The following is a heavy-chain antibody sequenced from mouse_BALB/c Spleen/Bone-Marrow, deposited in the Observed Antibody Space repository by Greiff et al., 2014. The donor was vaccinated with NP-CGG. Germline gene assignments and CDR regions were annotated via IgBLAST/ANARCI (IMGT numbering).Heavy chain of an antibody. J-gene: IGHJ3*01. Sequence: EVQLQQSGAELVKPGASVKLSCTASGFNIKDTYMHWVKQRPEQGLEWIGRIDPANGNTKYDPKFQGKATITADTSSNTAYLQLCSLTSKDTAVYYCAPYYYGSSQFAYWGQGTLVTVSA. CDR1: GFNIKDTY. CDR2: IDPANGNT. CDR3: APYYYGSSQFAY. D-gene: IGHD1-1*01. V-gene: IGHV14-3*02.